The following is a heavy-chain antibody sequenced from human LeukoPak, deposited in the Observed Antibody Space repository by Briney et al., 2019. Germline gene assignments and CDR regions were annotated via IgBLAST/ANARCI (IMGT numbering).Heavy chain of an antibody. D-gene: IGHD2-21*02. CDR2: ISGSGGST. V-gene: IGHV3-23*01. CDR3: AKPGGTMTAIPSSEGVFDY. J-gene: IGHJ4*02. CDR1: GFTFSCFA. Sequence: GGSVRLSCAASGFTFSCFAMSWVRQAPGKGLEWVSAISGSGGSTYYADSVKGRFSISRDNSKNTLYLQMNSLRAEDTAVYYCAKPGGTMTAIPSSEGVFDYSGQGTLVTVSS.